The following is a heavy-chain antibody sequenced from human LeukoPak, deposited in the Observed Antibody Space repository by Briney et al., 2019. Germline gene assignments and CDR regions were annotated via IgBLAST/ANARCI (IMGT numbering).Heavy chain of an antibody. J-gene: IGHJ4*02. CDR1: GGSFSGYY. V-gene: IGHV4-34*01. Sequence: PSETLSLTCAVYGGSFSGYYWSWIRQPPGKGLEWIGEINHSGSTNYNPSLKSRVTISVDTSKNQFSLKLSSVTAADTAVYYCARGGGSGWYGIDYWGQGTLVTVSS. CDR2: INHSGST. D-gene: IGHD6-19*01. CDR3: ARGGGSGWYGIDY.